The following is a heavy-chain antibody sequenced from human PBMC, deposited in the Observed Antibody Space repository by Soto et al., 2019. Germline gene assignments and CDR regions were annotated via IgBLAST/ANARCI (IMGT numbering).Heavy chain of an antibody. V-gene: IGHV4-34*01. CDR3: ARGRVLQLTPPYYFDY. J-gene: IGHJ4*02. Sequence: GYCCSCIIKKTGKGLEWIGEINHSGSTNYNPSLKSRVTISVDTSKNQFSLKLSSVTAADTAVYYCARGRVLQLTPPYYFDYWGQGTLVTVSS. D-gene: IGHD4-4*01. CDR2: INHSGST. CDR1: GYC.